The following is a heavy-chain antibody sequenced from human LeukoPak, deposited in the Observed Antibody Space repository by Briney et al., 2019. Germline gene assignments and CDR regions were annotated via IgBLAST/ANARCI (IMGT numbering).Heavy chain of an antibody. Sequence: PSQTLSLTCTVSGGSISSGSYYWSWIRQPAGKGLEWIGRIYTSGSTNYNPSLKSRVTISVDKSKNQFSLKLSSVTAADTAVYYCARVSSRYEQQLAFDYWGQGTLVTVSS. J-gene: IGHJ4*02. CDR2: IYTSGST. V-gene: IGHV4-61*02. D-gene: IGHD6-13*01. CDR1: GGSISSGSYY. CDR3: ARVSSRYEQQLAFDY.